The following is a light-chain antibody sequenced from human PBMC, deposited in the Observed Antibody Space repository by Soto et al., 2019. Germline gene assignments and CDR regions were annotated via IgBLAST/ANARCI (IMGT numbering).Light chain of an antibody. CDR2: AAS. J-gene: IGKJ3*01. V-gene: IGKV1-8*01. Sequence: AIRMTQSPSSFSASTGDRVTITCRASQGISNYLAWYQQKPGKAPKLLIYAASTLQSGVPSRFSGSGSGTDFTLTISCLQSEDFATYYCQQTNSFLTITFGPGTKVDIK. CDR1: QGISNY. CDR3: QQTNSFLTIT.